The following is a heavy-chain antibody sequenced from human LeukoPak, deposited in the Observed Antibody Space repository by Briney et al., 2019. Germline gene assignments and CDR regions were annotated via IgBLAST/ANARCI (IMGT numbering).Heavy chain of an antibody. CDR2: NSDSGGST. V-gene: IGHV3-64D*09. D-gene: IGHD2-15*01. Sequence: GGSLRLSCSASGFPFSSYAMHWVRQAPGKGLEYVSANSDSGGSTYYADSVKGRFTISRDNFKNTLYLQMSSLRAEDTAVYFCVRGYSFGPYGMDVWGQGTTVTVSS. J-gene: IGHJ6*02. CDR1: GFPFSSYA. CDR3: VRGYSFGPYGMDV.